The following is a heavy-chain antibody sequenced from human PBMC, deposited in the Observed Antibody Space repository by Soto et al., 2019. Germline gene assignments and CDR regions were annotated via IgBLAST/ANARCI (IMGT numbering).Heavy chain of an antibody. J-gene: IGHJ4*02. Sequence: QVQLQQWGAGLLKPSETLSLTCAVYGGSFSGYYWSWIRQPPGKGLEWIGEINHSGSTNYNPSLKSRVTISVDTSKHQFSLKLSSVTAADTAVYYCARGSMVRGVMGSGYWGQGTLVTVSS. D-gene: IGHD3-10*01. V-gene: IGHV4-34*01. CDR3: ARGSMVRGVMGSGY. CDR2: INHSGST. CDR1: GGSFSGYY.